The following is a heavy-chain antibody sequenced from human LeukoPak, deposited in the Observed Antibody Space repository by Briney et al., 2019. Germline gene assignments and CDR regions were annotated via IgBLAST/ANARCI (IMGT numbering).Heavy chain of an antibody. CDR2: IYPGDSDT. Sequence: GESLKISCKGSGYSFSSYWIGWVHQMPGKGLEWMGIIYPGDSDTRYSPSFQGQVTISADESISTAYLQWSSLKASDTAMYYCASMHDYDFWSGYFFWGQGTLVTVSS. CDR3: ASMHDYDFWSGYFF. D-gene: IGHD3-3*01. J-gene: IGHJ4*02. CDR1: GYSFSSYW. V-gene: IGHV5-51*07.